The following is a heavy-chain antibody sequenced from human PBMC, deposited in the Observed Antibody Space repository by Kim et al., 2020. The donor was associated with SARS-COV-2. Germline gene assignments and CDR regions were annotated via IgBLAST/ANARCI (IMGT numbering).Heavy chain of an antibody. J-gene: IGHJ6*02. V-gene: IGHV3-7*01. CDR3: VRVRGMDV. Sequence: GSRKYYVDSVKGRFTISGDNSKNSLYLQMNSLRAEDTAVYYCVRVRGMDVWGQGTTVTVSS. CDR2: GSRK.